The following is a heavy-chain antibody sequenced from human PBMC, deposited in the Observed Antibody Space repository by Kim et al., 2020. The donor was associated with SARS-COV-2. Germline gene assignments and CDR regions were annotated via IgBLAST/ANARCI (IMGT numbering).Heavy chain of an antibody. CDR1: GFTFSSYA. Sequence: GGSLRLSCAASGFTFSSYAMSWVRQAPGKGLEWVSAISGSGGSTYYADSVKGRFTISRDNSKNTLYLQMNSLRAEDTAVYYCAKDLLLDYDSSGYPLDYWGQGTLVTVSS. J-gene: IGHJ4*02. V-gene: IGHV3-23*01. CDR2: ISGSGGST. D-gene: IGHD3-22*01. CDR3: AKDLLLDYDSSGYPLDY.